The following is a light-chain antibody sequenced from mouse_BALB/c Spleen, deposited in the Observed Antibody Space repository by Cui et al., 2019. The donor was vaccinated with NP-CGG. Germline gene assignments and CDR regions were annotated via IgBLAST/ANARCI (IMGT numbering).Light chain of an antibody. Sequence: AAVTHEYAPTTSPGETVTFTCRSSTGAVTTSNYANWVQEKPDHLFTGLIGGTNNRVPGVPARFSGSLIGDKAALTITGAQTEDEAIYFCALWYSNHWVFGGGTKLTVL. CDR2: GTN. V-gene: IGLV1*01. CDR1: TGAVTTSNY. CDR3: ALWYSNHWV. J-gene: IGLJ1*01.